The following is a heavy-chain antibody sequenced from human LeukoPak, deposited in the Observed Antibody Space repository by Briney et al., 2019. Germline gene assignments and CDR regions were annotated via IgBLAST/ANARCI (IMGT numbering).Heavy chain of an antibody. V-gene: IGHV1-46*02. D-gene: IGHD4-23*01. CDR3: VTDEGGGGKSVG. J-gene: IGHJ4*02. CDR1: GYTFNNYY. Sequence: ASVRVSCKASGYTFNNYYMHWVRQAPGQGLEWMGIINPSGGGTSYAQKFQGRVTVTRDTSTSTVYLDLNSLRSEDTAVYYCVTDEGGGGKSVGWGQGTLVTVSP. CDR2: INPSGGGT.